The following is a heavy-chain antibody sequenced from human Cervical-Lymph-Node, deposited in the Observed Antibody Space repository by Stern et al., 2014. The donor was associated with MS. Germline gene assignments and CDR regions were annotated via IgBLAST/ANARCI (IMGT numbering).Heavy chain of an antibody. V-gene: IGHV3-21*01. CDR2: ISRSSSYI. J-gene: IGHJ4*02. Sequence: EVQLVESGGGLVKPGGSLRLSCAASGFTFSSYSMNWVRQAPGKGLEWVSSISRSSSYIYKAGAGKGRVTNYRDKAKNTLYLQMKSLGAEDTAVYYCGRENMVPDLDYWGQGTLVTVSS. CDR1: GFTFSSYS. CDR3: GRENMVPDLDY. D-gene: IGHD2-8*01.